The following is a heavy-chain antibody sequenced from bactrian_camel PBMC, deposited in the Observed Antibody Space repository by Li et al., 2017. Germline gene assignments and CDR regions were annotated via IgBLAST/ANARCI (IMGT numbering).Heavy chain of an antibody. CDR1: AYTYDSNC. J-gene: IGHJ4*01. V-gene: IGHV3S1*01. D-gene: IGHD6*01. CDR2: INSGGGIT. Sequence: VQLVESGGGSVQAGGSLRLSCAASAYTYDSNCKGWFRQAPGKGLEWVSGINSGGGITYYADPVKGRFTISRDNAKNTLYLQLNSLKTEDTAMYYCTKDGAVVAGGLPTEDDWGQGTQVTVS. CDR3: TKDGAVVAGGLPTEDD.